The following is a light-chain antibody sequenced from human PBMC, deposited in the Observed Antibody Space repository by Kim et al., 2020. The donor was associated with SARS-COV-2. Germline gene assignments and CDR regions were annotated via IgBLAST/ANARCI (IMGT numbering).Light chain of an antibody. V-gene: IGLV3-1*01. CDR2: QDS. Sequence: SYELTKPPSVSVSPGQTASITCSGDKLGDKYACWYQQKPGQSPVLVIYQDSKRPSGIPERFSGSNSGNTATLTISGTQAMDEADYYCQAWDSSTPYVFGTGTQLTVL. CDR3: QAWDSSTPYV. CDR1: KLGDKY. J-gene: IGLJ1*01.